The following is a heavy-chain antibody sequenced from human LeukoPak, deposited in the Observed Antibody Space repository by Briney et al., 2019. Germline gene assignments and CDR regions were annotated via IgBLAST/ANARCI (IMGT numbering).Heavy chain of an antibody. V-gene: IGHV3-30*03. CDR1: GFTFSSYG. CDR2: ISYDGSNK. Sequence: PGGPLRLSCAASGFTFSSYGMHGVRQAPGKGLEWVAVISYDGSNKYYADSVKGRFTISRDNSKNTLYLQMNSLRAEDTAVYYCATPADYYDSSGWEYYFDYWGQGTLVTVSS. CDR3: ATPADYYDSSGWEYYFDY. D-gene: IGHD3-22*01. J-gene: IGHJ4*02.